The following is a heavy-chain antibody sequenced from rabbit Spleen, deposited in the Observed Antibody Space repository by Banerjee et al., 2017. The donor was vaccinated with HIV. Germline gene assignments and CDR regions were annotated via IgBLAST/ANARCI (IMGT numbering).Heavy chain of an antibody. CDR1: EFDFSNYG. CDR2: IEPIFGNT. D-gene: IGHD7-1*01. J-gene: IGHJ4*01. V-gene: IGHV1S47*01. Sequence: QEQLVESGGGLVQPGGSLKLSCKASEFDFSNYGVRWVRQAPGKGLEWIGYIEPIFGNTYYANWVNGRFSISRENTHNTLYLQLSSLTAADTATYFCVRDQAGYAGYGPYYFYLWGQGTLVTVS. CDR3: VRDQAGYAGYGPYYFYL.